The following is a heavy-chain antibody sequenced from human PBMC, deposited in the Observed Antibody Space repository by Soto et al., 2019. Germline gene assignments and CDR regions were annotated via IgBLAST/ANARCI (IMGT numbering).Heavy chain of an antibody. Sequence: ASVKVSCKASGYTFTSYAMHLVRQAPGQRLEWMGWINAGNGNTKYSQKFQGRVTITRDTSASTVYMELSSLRSEDTAVYYCARDRGAYSGSWWYYFDYWGQGTLLTVSS. V-gene: IGHV1-3*01. CDR2: INAGNGNT. D-gene: IGHD6-13*01. CDR3: ARDRGAYSGSWWYYFDY. J-gene: IGHJ4*02. CDR1: GYTFTSYA.